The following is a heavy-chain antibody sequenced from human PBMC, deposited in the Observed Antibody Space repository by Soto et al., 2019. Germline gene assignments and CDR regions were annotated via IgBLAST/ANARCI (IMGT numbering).Heavy chain of an antibody. D-gene: IGHD3-22*01. J-gene: IGHJ3*02. CDR3: ARVFLGNKSGYRDAFDI. CDR2: INHSGST. Sequence: SETLSLTCAVYGGSHSGHYWSWICQPPGKGLEWIGEINHSGSTTYNPSLKSRVTISVDTSKNQFSLKLSSVTAADTAVYYCARVFLGNKSGYRDAFDIWGQGTMVTVSS. V-gene: IGHV4-34*01. CDR1: GGSHSGHY.